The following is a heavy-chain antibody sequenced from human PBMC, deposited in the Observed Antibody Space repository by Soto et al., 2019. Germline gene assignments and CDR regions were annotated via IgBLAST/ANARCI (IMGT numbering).Heavy chain of an antibody. D-gene: IGHD3-22*01. J-gene: IGHJ5*02. CDR1: GGSISSGGYS. Sequence: SETLSLTCAVSGGSISSGGYSWSWIRQPPGKGLEWIGYIYHSGSTYYNPSLKSRVTISVDRSKNQFSLKLSSVTAADPAVYYCASAQYYYDSSGYSCWFDHWGQGTLVTVSS. CDR2: IYHSGST. CDR3: ASAQYYYDSSGYSCWFDH. V-gene: IGHV4-30-2*01.